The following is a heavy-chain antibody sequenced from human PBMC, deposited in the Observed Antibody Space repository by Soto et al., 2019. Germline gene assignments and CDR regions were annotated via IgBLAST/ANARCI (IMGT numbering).Heavy chain of an antibody. Sequence: QVQLVQSGAEVKKPGSSVKVSCKASGGSFGTYTISWVRQAPGQGLEWMGRIIPYLDITDYAQKFQGRFTIAADKSTTTAYIELNRLRSEATAVYFCARDTTYWGQGTLVTVSS. D-gene: IGHD5-18*01. J-gene: IGHJ4*02. CDR3: ARDTTY. V-gene: IGHV1-69*02. CDR2: IIPYLDIT. CDR1: GGSFGTYT.